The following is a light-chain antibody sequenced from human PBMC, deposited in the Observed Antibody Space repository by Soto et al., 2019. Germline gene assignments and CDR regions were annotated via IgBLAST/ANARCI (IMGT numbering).Light chain of an antibody. V-gene: IGKV3-20*01. Sequence: EIVLTQSPGTLSLSPGERATLSCRASQNVSSTYLAWYQQRPGQAPRLLIYGASSRATGIPDRFSGSGSGTDFTLTISRLEPEDFAVYYCHQYSSSTKTFGQGTKVEIK. CDR3: HQYSSSTKT. J-gene: IGKJ1*01. CDR2: GAS. CDR1: QNVSSTY.